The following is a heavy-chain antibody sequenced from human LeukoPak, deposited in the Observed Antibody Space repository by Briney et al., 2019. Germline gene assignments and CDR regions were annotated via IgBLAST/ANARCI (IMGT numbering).Heavy chain of an antibody. CDR3: AKRLGDYFDY. CDR2: ISYDGSNT. V-gene: IGHV3-30*18. D-gene: IGHD3-22*01. J-gene: IGHJ4*02. CDR1: GFTFSSYG. Sequence: GGSLRLSCAASGFTFSSYGMHWVRQAPGKGLEWVALISYDGSNTDYADSVKGRFTISRDNSKNTLYLQMNSLRAEDTAVYYCAKRLGDYFDYWGQGTLVTVSS.